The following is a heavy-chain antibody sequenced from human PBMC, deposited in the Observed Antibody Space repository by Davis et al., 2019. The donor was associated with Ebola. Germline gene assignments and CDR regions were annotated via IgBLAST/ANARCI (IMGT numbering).Heavy chain of an antibody. CDR3: ARKGGAEWELLFDY. CDR2: IHYDGNNK. V-gene: IGHV3-30*02. Sequence: GESLKISCAASGFTFTFSGMHWVRQAPGKGLKWVAFIHYDGNNKYYADSVKGRFTISRDNAKNSLYLQMNSLRDEDTAVYYCARKGGAEWELLFDYWGQGTLVTVSS. CDR1: GFTFTFSG. D-gene: IGHD1-26*01. J-gene: IGHJ4*02.